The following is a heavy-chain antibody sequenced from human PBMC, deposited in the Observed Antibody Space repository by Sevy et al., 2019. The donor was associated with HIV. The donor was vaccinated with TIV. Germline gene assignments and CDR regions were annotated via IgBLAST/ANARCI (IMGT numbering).Heavy chain of an antibody. CDR1: GFTLSNYA. CDR2: ISHDEIIK. Sequence: GGSLRLSCAASGFTLSNYAVHWVRQAPGKGLEWVALISHDEIIKDYADSVKGRFTISRDNSKNTIYLQMNSLRADDTAAYYCARDLPHLLPWELSRGSDYWGQGTLVTVSS. V-gene: IGHV3-30*04. D-gene: IGHD3-16*01. J-gene: IGHJ4*02. CDR3: ARDLPHLLPWELSRGSDY.